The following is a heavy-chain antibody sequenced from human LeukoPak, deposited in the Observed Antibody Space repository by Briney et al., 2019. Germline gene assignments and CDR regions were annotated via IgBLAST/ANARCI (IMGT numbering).Heavy chain of an antibody. Sequence: PGGSLRLSCAASGFTFSSYEMNWVRQAPGKGLEWVSYISSSGSTIYYADSVKGRFTISRDNAKNSLYLQMNSLRAEDTAVYYCARGYCSSTSCYRRGAFDIWGQGTMVTVSS. CDR1: GFTFSSYE. V-gene: IGHV3-48*03. CDR3: ARGYCSSTSCYRRGAFDI. D-gene: IGHD2-2*01. CDR2: ISSSGSTI. J-gene: IGHJ3*02.